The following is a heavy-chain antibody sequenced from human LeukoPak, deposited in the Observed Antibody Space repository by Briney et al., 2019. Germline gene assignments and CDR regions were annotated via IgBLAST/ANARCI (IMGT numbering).Heavy chain of an antibody. Sequence: GGSLRLSCAASGFTFSSYGMHWVRQAPGKGLEWVAFIRYDGSNKDYADSVKGRFTISRDNSKNTLYLQMNSLRAEDTAVYYCAKDLIDSRWIPSSRFDYWGQGTLVTVSS. V-gene: IGHV3-30*02. D-gene: IGHD6-13*01. CDR2: IRYDGSNK. J-gene: IGHJ4*02. CDR3: AKDLIDSRWIPSSRFDY. CDR1: GFTFSSYG.